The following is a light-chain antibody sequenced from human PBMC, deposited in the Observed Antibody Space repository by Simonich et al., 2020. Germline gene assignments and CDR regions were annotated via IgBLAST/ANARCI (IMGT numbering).Light chain of an antibody. CDR3: KQYDNLLQT. CDR2: DAS. CDR1: QDISNY. V-gene: IGKV1-33*01. J-gene: IGKJ4*01. Sequence: DIKMTQSPSSLSASVGDRVTITCQANQDISNYLNWDQQKPGKAPKLPSYDASNLETGVPTRFSGSGSGTDFTFTISSLQPENIATYYCKQYDNLLQTFGGGTKVAIK.